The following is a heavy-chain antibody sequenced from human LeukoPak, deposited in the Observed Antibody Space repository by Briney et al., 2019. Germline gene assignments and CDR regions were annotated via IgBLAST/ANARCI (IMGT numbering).Heavy chain of an antibody. CDR2: INPNSGGT. CDR3: ARPSGLLDSHDAFDI. J-gene: IGHJ3*02. D-gene: IGHD1-26*01. Sequence: ASVKVSCKASGYTFTGYYMHWVRQAPGQGLEWMGWINPNSGGTNYAQKFQGRVTMTRDTSISTAYMELSRLRSDDTAVYYCARPSGLLDSHDAFDIWGQGTMVTVSS. CDR1: GYTFTGYY. V-gene: IGHV1-2*02.